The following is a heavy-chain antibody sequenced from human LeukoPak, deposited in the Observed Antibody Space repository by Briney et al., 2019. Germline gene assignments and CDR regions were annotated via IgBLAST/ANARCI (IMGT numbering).Heavy chain of an antibody. CDR3: AKDIGEPFRSGISDY. J-gene: IGHJ4*02. CDR2: ISWDGFST. CDR1: GFIFRHYT. D-gene: IGHD3-10*01. Sequence: GGSLRLSCAASGFIFRHYTMHSVRQPPGKGLEWVSLISWDGFSTYYADSVKGRFTISIDNSNNSLYLQMNSLTTEDTALYYCAKDIGEPFRSGISDYWGQGTLVTVSS. V-gene: IGHV3-43*01.